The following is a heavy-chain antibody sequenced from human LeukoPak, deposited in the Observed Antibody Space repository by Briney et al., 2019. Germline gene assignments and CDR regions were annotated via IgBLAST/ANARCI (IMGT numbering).Heavy chain of an antibody. V-gene: IGHV3-23*01. CDR3: AKLGYYYGSGSPYYFDY. J-gene: IGHJ4*02. CDR2: ISGSGGST. D-gene: IGHD3-10*01. Sequence: PGGSLRLSCAASGFTFSSYAMSWVRQAPGKGLEWVSAISGSGGSTYYADSVKGRFTISRDNSKNTLYLQMNSLRAEDTAVYYCAKLGYYYGSGSPYYFDYWGQGTLVTVSS. CDR1: GFTFSSYA.